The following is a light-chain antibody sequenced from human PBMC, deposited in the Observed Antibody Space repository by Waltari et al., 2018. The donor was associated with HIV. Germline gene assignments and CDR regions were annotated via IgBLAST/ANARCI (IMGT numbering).Light chain of an antibody. J-gene: IGLJ1*01. CDR1: SSDVGSYNL. CDR2: EGT. Sequence: QSALTQPASVSGSPGQSITISCTAASSDVGSYNLVSWYQHHPGSPPKLIFYEGTKPPSGVSSRFSASKSGKTASLTISGLQPEDEAEYYCCSKAGSRTVFGPGTKVTVL. CDR3: CSKAGSRTV. V-gene: IGLV2-23*01.